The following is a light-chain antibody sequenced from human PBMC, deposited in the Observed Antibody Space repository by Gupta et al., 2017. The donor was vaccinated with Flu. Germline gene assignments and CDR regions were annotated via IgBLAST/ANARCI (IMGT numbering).Light chain of an antibody. CDR1: QSVSTR. Sequence: EIVMTQSPATLSVSPGERATLSCRASQSVSTRLAWYQQKPGQAPRLLIYDASTRATGFPARFSGGGSETEFTLTISSLQSEDFAVYYCQQYNTWPRTFGQGTKVEIK. V-gene: IGKV3-15*01. CDR3: QQYNTWPRT. CDR2: DAS. J-gene: IGKJ1*01.